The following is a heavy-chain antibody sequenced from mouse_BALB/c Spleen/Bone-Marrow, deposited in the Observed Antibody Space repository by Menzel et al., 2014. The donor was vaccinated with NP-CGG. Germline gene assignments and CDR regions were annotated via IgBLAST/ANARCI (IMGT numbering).Heavy chain of an antibody. J-gene: IGHJ1*01. Sequence: VQLKHSGAELVKPGASVKLSCTASGFNIKDTYMHWVKQRPEQGLEWIGRIDPANGNTKYDPKFQGKATITADTSSNTAYLQLSSLTSEDTAVYYCATIITDWYFDVWGAGTTVTVSS. D-gene: IGHD2-12*01. CDR1: GFNIKDTY. CDR2: IDPANGNT. CDR3: ATIITDWYFDV. V-gene: IGHV14-3*02.